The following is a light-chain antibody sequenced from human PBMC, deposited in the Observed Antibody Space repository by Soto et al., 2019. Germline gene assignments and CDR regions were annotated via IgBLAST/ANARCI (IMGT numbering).Light chain of an antibody. CDR3: SSYASSRDVF. CDR1: SSDVGGYNY. Sequence: ALTQPASVSGSPGQSITISCTGTSSDVGGYNYVSWYQQYPGKAPKLMIYEVSNRPSGVSNRFSGSKSGNTASLTISGLQAEDEADYYCSSYASSRDVFFGGGTKVTVL. J-gene: IGLJ2*01. CDR2: EVS. V-gene: IGLV2-14*01.